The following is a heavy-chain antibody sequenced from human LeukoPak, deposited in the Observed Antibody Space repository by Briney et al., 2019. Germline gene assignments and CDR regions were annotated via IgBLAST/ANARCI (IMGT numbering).Heavy chain of an antibody. J-gene: IGHJ3*02. Sequence: ASVKVSCTASGYTFTSYGISWVRQAPGQGLEWMGWISAYNGNTNYAQKLQGRVAMTTDTSTSTAYMELRSLRSDDTAVYYCARNIYYYDSSGYYADAFDIWGQGTMVTVSS. V-gene: IGHV1-18*01. CDR1: GYTFTSYG. CDR2: ISAYNGNT. D-gene: IGHD3-22*01. CDR3: ARNIYYYDSSGYYADAFDI.